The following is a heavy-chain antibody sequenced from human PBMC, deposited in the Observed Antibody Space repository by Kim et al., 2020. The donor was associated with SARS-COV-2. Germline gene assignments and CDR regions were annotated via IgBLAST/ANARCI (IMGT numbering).Heavy chain of an antibody. D-gene: IGHD4-17*01. CDR1: GFNFSGYA. CDR3: ARGGDYGDPGIRY. Sequence: GGSLRLSCAASGFNFSGYAMHWVRQAPGKGLEWVAVISYDSNDKFYVDSAKGRFTISRDNSENTMFLQVNSLRDEDTAVYYCARGGDYGDPGIRYWGQGTLVTVSA. CDR2: ISYDSNDK. J-gene: IGHJ4*02. V-gene: IGHV3-30*14.